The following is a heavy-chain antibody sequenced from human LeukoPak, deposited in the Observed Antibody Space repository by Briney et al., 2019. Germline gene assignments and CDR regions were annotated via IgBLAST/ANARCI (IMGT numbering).Heavy chain of an antibody. Sequence: SETLTLTCTVSGGSISSYYWSWIRQPPGKGLEWIGYIYYSGSTNYNPDSKNRRTITADTSNNHLSLKLSTVTTADTPVEYCARAHDYSGLFVLWGKGTLVTV. CDR1: GGSISSYY. CDR3: ARAHDYSGLFVL. D-gene: IGHD4-11*01. V-gene: IGHV4-59*01. CDR2: IYYSGST. J-gene: IGHJ5*02.